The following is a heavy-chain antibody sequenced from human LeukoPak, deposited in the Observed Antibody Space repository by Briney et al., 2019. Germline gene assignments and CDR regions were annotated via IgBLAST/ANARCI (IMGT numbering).Heavy chain of an antibody. CDR1: GFTFDDYG. J-gene: IGHJ6*02. D-gene: IGHD4-17*01. Sequence: GGSLRLSCAASGFTFDDYGMSWVRQAPGKGLEWVSGINWNGGSTGYADSVKGRFTISRDNSKNSLYLQMNSLRTEDTALYYCAKVHDYGDYVFYGMDVWGQGTTVTVSS. CDR2: INWNGGST. V-gene: IGHV3-20*04. CDR3: AKVHDYGDYVFYGMDV.